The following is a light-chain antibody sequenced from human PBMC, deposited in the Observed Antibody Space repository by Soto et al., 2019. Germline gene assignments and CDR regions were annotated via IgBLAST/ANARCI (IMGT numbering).Light chain of an antibody. Sequence: QSVLTQPPSASGSPGQSLTISCTGTSSDVGFYNFVSWYQQRPGKAPKLVIYEVTKRPSGVPDRFSGSKSGSTAPLTVSGLQADDEADYYCASYAGTKLFVFGSGTKVTV. V-gene: IGLV2-8*01. CDR3: ASYAGTKLFV. CDR1: SSDVGFYNF. CDR2: EVT. J-gene: IGLJ1*01.